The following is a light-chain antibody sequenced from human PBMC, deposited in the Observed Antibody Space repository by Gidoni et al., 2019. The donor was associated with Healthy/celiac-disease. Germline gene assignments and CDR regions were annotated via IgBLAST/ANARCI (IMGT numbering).Light chain of an antibody. V-gene: IGLV3-21*04. CDR1: NIGSKS. J-gene: IGLJ1*01. CDR2: YDS. CDR3: QVWDSSSDHPWV. Sequence: SYVLTQPPSVSVAPGKTASITCWGNNIGSKSVHWYQQKPGQAPVLVIYYDSDRPSGIPERFSGSNSGNTATLTISRVEAGDEADYYCQVWDSSSDHPWVFGTGTKVTVL.